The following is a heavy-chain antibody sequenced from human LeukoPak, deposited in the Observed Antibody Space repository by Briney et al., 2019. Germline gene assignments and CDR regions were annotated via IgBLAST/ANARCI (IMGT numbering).Heavy chain of an antibody. CDR2: INSDRSGT. Sequence: GSLRLSCAAAGFTFNNYWMHWVRQVPGKGLVWVSRINSDRSGTSYADSVKGRFTISRDNSRNTLYLQMNSLRAEDTAVYYCAKGSGSGWYGWFDPWGQGTLVTVSS. D-gene: IGHD6-19*01. J-gene: IGHJ5*02. V-gene: IGHV3-74*01. CDR3: AKGSGSGWYGWFDP. CDR1: GFTFNNYW.